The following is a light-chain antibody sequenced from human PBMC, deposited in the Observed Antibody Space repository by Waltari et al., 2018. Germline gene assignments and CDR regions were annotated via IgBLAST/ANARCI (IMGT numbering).Light chain of an antibody. CDR2: EDS. J-gene: IGLJ3*02. Sequence: SYELTQPPSVSVSPGQTARITCSGDALPKKYASWYQQKSGQAPVLVIYEDSKRPSGIPERFSGSSSGTMATLTISGAQVEDEADYYCYSTDSSGNLLWVFGGGTKLTVL. CDR1: ALPKKY. CDR3: YSTDSSGNLLWV. V-gene: IGLV3-10*01.